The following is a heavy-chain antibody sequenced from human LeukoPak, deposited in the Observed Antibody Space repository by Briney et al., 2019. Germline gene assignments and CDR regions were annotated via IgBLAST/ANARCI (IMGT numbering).Heavy chain of an antibody. CDR1: GGSFSGYN. CDR3: ATTGHLNSWYLYFDY. Sequence: PSETLSLTCAVYGGSFSGYNWSWIRQPPGKGLEWIGTIYYSGSTYYNPSLKSRVTISLGTSKNQFSLKLSSVTAADTAVYYCATTGHLNSWYLYFDYWGQGALVTVSS. V-gene: IGHV4-34*01. J-gene: IGHJ4*02. D-gene: IGHD6-13*01. CDR2: IYYSGST.